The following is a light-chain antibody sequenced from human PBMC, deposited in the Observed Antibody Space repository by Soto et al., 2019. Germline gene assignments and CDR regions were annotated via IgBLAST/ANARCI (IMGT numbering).Light chain of an antibody. CDR1: PSVTHF. J-gene: IGKJ5*01. V-gene: IGKV3-11*01. CDR3: QQRNVWPPVT. CDR2: GAF. Sequence: EMVLTQSPATLSLSPGESATLSCRASPSVTHFLACYQQKPGQAHRLLIYGAFNRATGIPARFSGSGSGTDFTLTISSLEPEDSAVYYCQQRNVWPPVTFGQGTRLDIK.